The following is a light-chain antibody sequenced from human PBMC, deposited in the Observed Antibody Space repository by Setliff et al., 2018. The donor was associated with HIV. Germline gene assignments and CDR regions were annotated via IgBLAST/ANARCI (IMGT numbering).Light chain of an antibody. Sequence: HSVLTQPASVSGSPGQSITISCTGTSSDVGGYNYVSWYQQHPGKAPKLMIYDVSNRPSGISNRFSGSKSGNTASLTISGLQAEDEADYYCTSYRTSSTYVFGTGTKVTVL. CDR1: SSDVGGYNY. CDR2: DVS. J-gene: IGLJ1*01. CDR3: TSYRTSSTYV. V-gene: IGLV2-14*03.